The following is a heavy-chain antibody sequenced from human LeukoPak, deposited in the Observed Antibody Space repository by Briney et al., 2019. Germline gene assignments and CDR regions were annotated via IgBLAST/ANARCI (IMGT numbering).Heavy chain of an antibody. CDR1: GYTFTSYG. Sequence: VASVKVSCKASGYTFTSYGISWVRQAPGQGLEWMGWISAYNGNTNYAQKLQGRVTMTTGTSTSTAYMELRSLRSDDTAVYYCARDRDGPYYYYGMDVWGQGTTVTVSS. V-gene: IGHV1-18*01. J-gene: IGHJ6*02. CDR3: ARDRDGPYYYYGMDV. CDR2: ISAYNGNT. D-gene: IGHD3-10*01.